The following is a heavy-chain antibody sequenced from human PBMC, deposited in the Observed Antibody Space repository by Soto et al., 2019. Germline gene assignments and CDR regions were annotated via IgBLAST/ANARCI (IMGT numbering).Heavy chain of an antibody. V-gene: IGHV3-30*18. CDR3: AKDLLPNTVTTCGS. CDR1: GFTFDSHG. J-gene: IGHJ5*02. D-gene: IGHD4-17*01. CDR2: ISSDRNNK. Sequence: QVQLVESGGGAVQPGRSLRLSCAASGFTFDSHGMHWVRQAPGKGLEWVAVISSDRNNKYYADSVKGRLTIARDNFNNILYLQMSSLRAEDTAVYYCAKDLLPNTVTTCGSWGQGTLVTVSS.